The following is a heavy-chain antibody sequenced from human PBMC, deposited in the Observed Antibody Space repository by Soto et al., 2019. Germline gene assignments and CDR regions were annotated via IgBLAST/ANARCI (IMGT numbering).Heavy chain of an antibody. V-gene: IGHV3-33*01. CDR3: ATEGKYKYAHDY. J-gene: IGHJ4*02. D-gene: IGHD2-2*01. CDR2: LWYDGTNE. Sequence: QVQPVESGGGVVQPGRSLRLSCAASGFTFSTYGMHWVRQAPGKGLEWVAVLWYDGTNENYAGSVKGRFTISRDNSKKPLYLQMNSLRVEDTTVYYWATEGKYKYAHDYWGQGTLVTVSS. CDR1: GFTFSTYG.